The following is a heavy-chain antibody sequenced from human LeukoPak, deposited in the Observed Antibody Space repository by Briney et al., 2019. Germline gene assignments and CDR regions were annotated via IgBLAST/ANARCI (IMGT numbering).Heavy chain of an antibody. D-gene: IGHD5-18*01. CDR1: GFTFSSHG. CDR3: AKPLARYSYGLVYLDY. J-gene: IGHJ4*02. Sequence: PGGSLRLSCAASGFTFSSHGMHWVRQAPGKGLEWVAVISYDGSNKYYADSVKGRFTISRDNSKNTLYLQMNSLRAEDTAVYYCAKPLARYSYGLVYLDYWGQGTLVTVSS. V-gene: IGHV3-30*18. CDR2: ISYDGSNK.